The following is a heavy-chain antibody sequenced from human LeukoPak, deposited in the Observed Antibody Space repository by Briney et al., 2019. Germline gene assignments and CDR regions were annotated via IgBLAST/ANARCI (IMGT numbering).Heavy chain of an antibody. J-gene: IGHJ3*01. CDR3: ARERHSSGYYDP. V-gene: IGHV4-30-4*01. D-gene: IGHD3-22*01. CDR2: IYYSGST. Sequence: PSETLSLTCTVSGGSISSGDYYWRWIRQPPGKGLEWIGYIYYSGSTYYNPSLKSRVTISVDTSKNQFSLKLSSVTAADTAVYYCARERHSSGYYDPWGQGTMVTVSS. CDR1: GGSISSGDYY.